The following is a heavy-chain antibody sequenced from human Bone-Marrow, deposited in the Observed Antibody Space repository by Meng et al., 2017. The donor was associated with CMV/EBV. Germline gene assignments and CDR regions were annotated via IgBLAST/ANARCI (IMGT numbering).Heavy chain of an antibody. D-gene: IGHD3-10*01. CDR3: ARVGRRGVPIDYFDY. J-gene: IGHJ4*02. CDR2: IIPILGIA. V-gene: IGHV1-69*10. Sequence: SVKVSCKASGGTFSSYAISWVRQAPGQGLEWMGGIIPILGIANYAQKFQGRVTITADKSTSTAYMELSSLRSEDTAVYYCARVGRRGVPIDYFDYWGQGTLVTVSS. CDR1: GGTFSSYA.